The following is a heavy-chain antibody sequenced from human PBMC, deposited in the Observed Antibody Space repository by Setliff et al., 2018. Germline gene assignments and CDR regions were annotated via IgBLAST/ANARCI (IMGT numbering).Heavy chain of an antibody. V-gene: IGHV3-30*01. J-gene: IGHJ4*02. Sequence: PGGSLRLSCAASGITFSSYAMHWVRQAPGKGLEWVAVISYDGINKYYADSVKGRFTISRDNSKNTLYLQMNSLRPEDTAVYYCAGDKPLQHNYNFWSGYCPDWGQGTLVTVSS. CDR2: ISYDGINK. CDR1: GITFSSYA. CDR3: AGDKPLQHNYNFWSGYCPD. D-gene: IGHD3-3*01.